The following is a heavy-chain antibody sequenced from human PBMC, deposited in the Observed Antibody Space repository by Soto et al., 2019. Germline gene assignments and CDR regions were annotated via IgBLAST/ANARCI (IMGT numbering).Heavy chain of an antibody. CDR3: ARDSMSITMVRGSFDY. Sequence: QVQLVQSGAEVKKPRSSVQVSCKAAGGTFSSYAIRWVRQAPGQGLEWMGGIIPTFGTANYAQKFQGRVTLPADESTSTGDMELSSLRSQDTAVYYCARDSMSITMVRGSFDYWGQGTLVTVS. CDR1: GGTFSSYA. V-gene: IGHV1-69*01. J-gene: IGHJ4*02. D-gene: IGHD3-10*01. CDR2: IIPTFGTA.